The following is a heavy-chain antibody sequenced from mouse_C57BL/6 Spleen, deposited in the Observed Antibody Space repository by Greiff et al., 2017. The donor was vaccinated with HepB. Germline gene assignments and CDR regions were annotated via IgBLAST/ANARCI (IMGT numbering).Heavy chain of an antibody. Sequence: QVQLKQSGPELVKPGASVKISCKASGYAFSSSWMNWVKQRPGKGLEWIGRIYPGDGDTNYNGKFKGKATLTADKSSSTAYMQLSSLTSEDSAVYFCARHHYYGNYYAMDYWGQGTSVTVSS. CDR2: IYPGDGDT. CDR1: GYAFSSSW. V-gene: IGHV1-82*01. CDR3: ARHHYYGNYYAMDY. J-gene: IGHJ4*01. D-gene: IGHD1-1*01.